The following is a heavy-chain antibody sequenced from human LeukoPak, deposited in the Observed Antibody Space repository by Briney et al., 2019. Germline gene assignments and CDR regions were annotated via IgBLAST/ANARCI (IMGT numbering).Heavy chain of an antibody. CDR2: INTYNGFT. V-gene: IGHV1-18*01. CDR3: ARDPGHYYDSSGYWYYFDY. Sequence: ASVKVSCKASGYTFTTYGISWVRQAPGQGLEWMGWINTYNGFTNYAPKFQGRVTMTRDTSISTAYMELSRLRSDDTAVYYCARDPGHYYDSSGYWYYFDYWGQGTLVTVSS. CDR1: GYTFTTYG. D-gene: IGHD3-22*01. J-gene: IGHJ4*02.